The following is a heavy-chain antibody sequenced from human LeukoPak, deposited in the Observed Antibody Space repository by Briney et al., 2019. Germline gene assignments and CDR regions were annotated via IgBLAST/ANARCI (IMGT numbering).Heavy chain of an antibody. J-gene: IGHJ4*02. D-gene: IGHD1-26*01. V-gene: IGHV3-74*01. CDR2: INGAGSTT. CDR3: ARGSGSYGDWNY. Sequence: GGSLRLSCAASGFTFSDYWIHWVRQAPGKGLVWVSRINGAGSTTNYADSVKGRFIISRDNTKNTVYLQMNSLRAEDTAVYYCARGSGSYGDWNYWGQGILVTVSS. CDR1: GFTFSDYW.